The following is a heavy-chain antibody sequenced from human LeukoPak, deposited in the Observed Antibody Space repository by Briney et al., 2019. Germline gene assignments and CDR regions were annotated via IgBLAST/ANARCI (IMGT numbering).Heavy chain of an antibody. CDR3: ARSDYNNYMDY. Sequence: ASVKVSCKASGGTFSSYAISWVRQAPGQGLEWMGGIIPIFGTANYAQKFQGRVTITADESTSTAYMELSSLRSDDTAVYYCARSDYNNYMDYWGQGTLVTVSS. J-gene: IGHJ4*02. CDR2: IIPIFGTA. CDR1: GGTFSSYA. V-gene: IGHV1-69*01. D-gene: IGHD4-11*01.